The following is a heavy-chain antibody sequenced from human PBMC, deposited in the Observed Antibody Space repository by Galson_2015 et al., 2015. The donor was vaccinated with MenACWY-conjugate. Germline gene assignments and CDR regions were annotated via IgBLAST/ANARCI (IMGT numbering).Heavy chain of an antibody. J-gene: IGHJ4*02. CDR1: GFSLTTRGMC. D-gene: IGHD1-26*01. Sequence: PALVKPTQTLTLTCTFSGFSLTTRGMCVSWIRQPPGKALEWLARIDWDDDKHYRTSLKTRLTISKDTSKKQVVLTMTNVDPVDTATYYCARFGLLGHYFDYWGQGTLVTVSS. CDR2: IDWDDDK. V-gene: IGHV2-70*11. CDR3: ARFGLLGHYFDY.